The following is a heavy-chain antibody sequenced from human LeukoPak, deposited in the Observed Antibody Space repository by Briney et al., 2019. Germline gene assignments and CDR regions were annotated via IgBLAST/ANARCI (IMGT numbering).Heavy chain of an antibody. J-gene: IGHJ5*02. CDR2: IKYDGSEK. CDR1: GFTYSNYW. V-gene: IGHV3-7*01. Sequence: GGSLRLSCAASGFTYSNYWMSWVRQAPGKGLEWLAHIKYDGSEKYYVDSVKGRFTISRDNAKHSLYLQMNSLRAEDTAVYYCTRDQTWGQGTLVTVSS. CDR3: TRDQT.